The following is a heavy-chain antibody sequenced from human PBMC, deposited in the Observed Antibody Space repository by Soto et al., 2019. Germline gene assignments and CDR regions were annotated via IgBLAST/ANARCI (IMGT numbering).Heavy chain of an antibody. CDR3: AVGGNGYSYVDY. J-gene: IGHJ4*02. D-gene: IGHD5-18*01. CDR1: GFTFSHYG. V-gene: IGHV1-18*01. CDR2: ISAYNGNT. Sequence: ASVKVSCKASGFTFSHYGISWVRRAPGQGLEWMGWISAYNGNTNYAQKLQGRVTMTTDTSTSTAYMELRSLRSDDTAVYYCAVGGNGYSYVDYWGQGTLVTVS.